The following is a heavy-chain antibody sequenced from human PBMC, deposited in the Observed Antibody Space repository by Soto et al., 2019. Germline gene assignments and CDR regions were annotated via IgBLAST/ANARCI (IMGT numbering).Heavy chain of an antibody. J-gene: IGHJ6*02. CDR3: ARDYRAPSAGAMDL. D-gene: IGHD2-15*01. Sequence: SETLSLTCTVSGGYISSGDSHCSWISQRPGKGLAWIGAVYYSVSTYYNPSLKSRITISVDTSRNQFSLKLTSVTAADSAVYYIARDYRAPSAGAMDLWGQGTKVTVSS. CDR1: GGYISSGDSH. CDR2: VYYSVST. V-gene: IGHV4-30-4*01.